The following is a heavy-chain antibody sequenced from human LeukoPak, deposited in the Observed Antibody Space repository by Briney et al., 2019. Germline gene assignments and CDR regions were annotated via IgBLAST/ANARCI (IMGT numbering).Heavy chain of an antibody. CDR3: AKVLMTGIAVCFDY. CDR1: GFTFSNYL. J-gene: IGHJ4*02. CDR2: IKHDESDK. V-gene: IGHV3-7*03. D-gene: IGHD6-19*01. Sequence: GGSLRLSCAASGFTFSNYLMTWVRQAPGKGLEWVASIKHDESDKYYVDSVKGRFTISRDNARNSLFLQMNSLRAEDTAVYYCAKVLMTGIAVCFDYWGQGTLVTVSS.